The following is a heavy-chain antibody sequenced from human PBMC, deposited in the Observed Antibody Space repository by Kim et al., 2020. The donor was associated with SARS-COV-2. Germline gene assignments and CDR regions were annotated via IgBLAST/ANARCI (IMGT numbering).Heavy chain of an antibody. J-gene: IGHJ4*02. CDR3: ARAPLTIFGVVIQDFDY. Sequence: SETLSLTCTVSGGSISSGGYYWSWIRQHPGKGLEWIGYIYYSGSTYYNPSLKRRVTISVDTSKNQFSLKLSSVTAADTAVYYCARAPLTIFGVVIQDFDYWGQGTLVTVSS. CDR1: GGSISSGGYY. D-gene: IGHD3-3*01. CDR2: IYYSGST. V-gene: IGHV4-31*03.